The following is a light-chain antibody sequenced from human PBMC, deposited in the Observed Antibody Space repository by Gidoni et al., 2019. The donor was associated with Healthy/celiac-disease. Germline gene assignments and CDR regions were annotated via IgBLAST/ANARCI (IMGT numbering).Light chain of an antibody. V-gene: IGKV1-5*03. CDR2: KAS. CDR3: QQYNSYPWT. J-gene: IGKJ1*01. Sequence: DIQMTQSPSTLSASVGDRVTITCRASQSISSWLAWYQQKPGKAPKLLIYKASSLESGVPSRFSGSRSGTVFTLTISSLQPDDFATYYCQQYNSYPWTFGQGTKVEIK. CDR1: QSISSW.